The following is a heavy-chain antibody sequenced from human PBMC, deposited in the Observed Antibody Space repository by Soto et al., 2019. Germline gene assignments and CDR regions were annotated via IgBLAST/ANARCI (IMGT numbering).Heavy chain of an antibody. J-gene: IGHJ4*02. Sequence: GESLKISCKGSGYNFANFWIGWVRQMPWKGLAWMGMIFHGDSDTKNSPSLEGQITMSVDKSITTAYLEWSSLKASDSAIYYCARQPRQDDGNYYYWGQGTQVTVSS. CDR2: IFHGDSDT. CDR1: GYNFANFW. D-gene: IGHD3-22*01. V-gene: IGHV5-51*01. CDR3: ARQPRQDDGNYYY.